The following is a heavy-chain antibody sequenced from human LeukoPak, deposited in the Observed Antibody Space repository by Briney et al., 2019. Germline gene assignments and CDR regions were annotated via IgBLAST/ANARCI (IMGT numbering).Heavy chain of an antibody. CDR2: ISGSGGST. V-gene: IGHV3-23*01. J-gene: IGHJ4*02. CDR1: GFTFGSYA. CDR3: AKDGLDCSGGSCYSRDYFDY. Sequence: GGSLRLSCAASGFTFGSYAMSWVRQAPGKGLEWVSAISGSGGSTYCADSVKGRFTISRDNSKNTLYLQMNSLRAEDTAVYYCAKDGLDCSGGSCYSRDYFDYWGQGTLVTVSS. D-gene: IGHD2-15*01.